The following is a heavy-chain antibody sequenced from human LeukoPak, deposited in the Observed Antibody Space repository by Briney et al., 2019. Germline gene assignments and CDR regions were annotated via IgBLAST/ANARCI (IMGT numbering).Heavy chain of an antibody. Sequence: GRSLRLSCAASGFTFDDDAMHWVRQAPGKGLEWVSGISWNSGSIGYADSVKGRFTISRDNAKNSLYLQMNSLRAEDTALYYCAKGLWVQLENSLDYWGQGTLVTVSS. D-gene: IGHD1-1*01. CDR3: AKGLWVQLENSLDY. CDR1: GFTFDDDA. V-gene: IGHV3-9*01. CDR2: ISWNSGSI. J-gene: IGHJ4*02.